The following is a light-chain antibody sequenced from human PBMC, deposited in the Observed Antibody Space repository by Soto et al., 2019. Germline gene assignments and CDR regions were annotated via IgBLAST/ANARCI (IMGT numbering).Light chain of an antibody. Sequence: QSALTQPASVSGSPGQSIAISCTGTSNDVGGYNYVSWYQQHPGKAPKLMIYDVSARPSVVSNRFSGSKSDNTASLTISGLQAEDEADYYCSSYTSSNTVVFGGGTKVTVL. CDR2: DVS. J-gene: IGLJ2*01. V-gene: IGLV2-14*01. CDR3: SSYTSSNTVV. CDR1: SNDVGGYNY.